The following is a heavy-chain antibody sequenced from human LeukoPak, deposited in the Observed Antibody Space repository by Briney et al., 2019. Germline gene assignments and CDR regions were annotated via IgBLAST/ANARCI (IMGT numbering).Heavy chain of an antibody. D-gene: IGHD6-19*01. CDR2: ISGSGGST. CDR3: ATGSGWYYFDY. V-gene: IGHV3-23*01. Sequence: GGSLRLSCAASGFTFSDYYMSWIRQAPGKGLEWVSAISGSGGSTYYADSVKGRFTISRDNSKNTLYLQMNSLRAEDTAVYYCATGSGWYYFDYWGQGTLVTVSS. CDR1: GFTFSDYY. J-gene: IGHJ4*02.